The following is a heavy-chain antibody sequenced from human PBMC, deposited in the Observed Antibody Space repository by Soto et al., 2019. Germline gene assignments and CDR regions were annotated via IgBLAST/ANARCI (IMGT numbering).Heavy chain of an antibody. J-gene: IGHJ4*02. V-gene: IGHV3-23*01. CDR3: AKMVRGAVAGQIDY. D-gene: IGHD6-19*01. CDR1: GFTFSSYA. CDR2: ISGSGGST. Sequence: EVQLLESGGGLVQPGGSLRLSCAASGFTFSSYAMSWVRQAPGKGLEWVSAISGSGGSTYYADSVKGRFTISRDNSKNTLYLQMNSLRAEDTAVYCCAKMVRGAVAGQIDYWGQGTLVTVSS.